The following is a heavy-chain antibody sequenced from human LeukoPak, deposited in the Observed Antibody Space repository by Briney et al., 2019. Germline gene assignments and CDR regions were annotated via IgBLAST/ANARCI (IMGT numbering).Heavy chain of an antibody. CDR2: INHSGST. J-gene: IGHJ4*02. D-gene: IGHD3-3*01. V-gene: IGHV4-34*01. Sequence: SETLSLTCAVYGGSFSGYYWSWIRQPPGKGLEWIGEINHSGSTNYNPSLKSRVTISVDTSKNQFSLKLNSVTAADTTGYYCAGRTLYDSPRTLYCFDYWGQGTLVTVSS. CDR1: GGSFSGYY. CDR3: AGRTLYDSPRTLYCFDY.